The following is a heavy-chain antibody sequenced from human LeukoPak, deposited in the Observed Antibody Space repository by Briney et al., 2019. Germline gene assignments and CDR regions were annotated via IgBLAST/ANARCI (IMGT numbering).Heavy chain of an antibody. CDR1: GGSISSYY. Sequence: SETLSLTCTVSGGSISSYYWGWIRQPPGKGLEWIGSIYYSGSTYYNPSLKSRVTISVDTSKNQFSLKLSSVTAADTAVYYCARDGGSSSSIDYWGQGTLVTVSS. CDR2: IYYSGST. V-gene: IGHV4-39*07. J-gene: IGHJ4*02. CDR3: ARDGGSSSSIDY. D-gene: IGHD6-13*01.